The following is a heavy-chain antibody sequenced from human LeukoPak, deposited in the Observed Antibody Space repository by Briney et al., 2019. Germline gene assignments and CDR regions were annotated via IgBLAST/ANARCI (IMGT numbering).Heavy chain of an antibody. CDR2: IIPIFGTA. D-gene: IGHD2-2*01. CDR3: ATDRGYCSSTSCYQDMDV. Sequence: SVKVSCKASVGTFSSYSISWVRQAPGQGLEWMGGIIPIFGTANYAQKFHGRVTITAEDSTSTAYMQLSSLRSEDTAVYYCATDRGYCSSTSCYQDMDVWGKGTTVTISS. J-gene: IGHJ6*03. V-gene: IGHV1-69*13. CDR1: VGTFSSYS.